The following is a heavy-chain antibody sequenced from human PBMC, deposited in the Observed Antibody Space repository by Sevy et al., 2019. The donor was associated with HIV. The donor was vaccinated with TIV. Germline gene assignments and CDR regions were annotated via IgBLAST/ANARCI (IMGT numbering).Heavy chain of an antibody. V-gene: IGHV5-51*01. CDR2: IYPGDCDP. Sequence: GESLKISCKGSGYTFTRHWIGWVRQMPGKGLEWMGLIYPGDCDPRYSPSYSPSFQGQVTISSDKSSTTAYLQWSSLKASDTAIYYCARPADYDDSSGSLDWGQGTLVTVSS. CDR1: GYTFTRHW. D-gene: IGHD3-22*01. CDR3: ARPADYDDSSGSLD. J-gene: IGHJ4*02.